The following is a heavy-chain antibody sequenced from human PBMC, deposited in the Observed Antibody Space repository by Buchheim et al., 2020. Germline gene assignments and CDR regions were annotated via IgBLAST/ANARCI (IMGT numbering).Heavy chain of an antibody. CDR1: GFTFSGSA. CDR2: IRSKANSYAT. J-gene: IGHJ4*02. Sequence: EVQLVESGGGLVQPGGSLKLSCAASGFTFSGSAMHWVRQASGKGLEWVGRIRSKANSYATAYAASVKGRFTISRDDSKNTAYLQMNSLKTEDTAVYYCTRLGYSSTSWDFDYWGQGTL. V-gene: IGHV3-73*01. CDR3: TRLGYSSTSWDFDY. D-gene: IGHD2-2*01.